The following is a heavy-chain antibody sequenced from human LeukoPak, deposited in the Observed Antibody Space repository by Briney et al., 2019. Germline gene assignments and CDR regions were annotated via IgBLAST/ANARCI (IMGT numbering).Heavy chain of an antibody. V-gene: IGHV4-34*01. Sequence: PSETLSLTCAVYGGSFSGYYWSWIRQPPGKGLEWIGEINHSGSTNCNPSLKSRVTISVDTSKNQFSLKLSSVTAADTAVYYCARLRQWLVPGYFQHWGQGTLVTVSS. CDR2: INHSGST. CDR3: ARLRQWLVPGYFQH. J-gene: IGHJ1*01. CDR1: GGSFSGYY. D-gene: IGHD6-19*01.